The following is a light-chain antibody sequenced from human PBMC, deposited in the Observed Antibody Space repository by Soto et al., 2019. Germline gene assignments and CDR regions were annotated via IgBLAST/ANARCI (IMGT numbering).Light chain of an antibody. Sequence: QAVVTQEPSLPVSPGGTVTLTCGSSTGAVTSGHYPYWFQQKPGQAPRTLIYDTSNKHSWTPARFSGSLLGGKAALTLSGAQPEDEAEYYCFLSYSGARPYVFGTGTKLTVL. V-gene: IGLV7-46*01. CDR3: FLSYSGARPYV. J-gene: IGLJ1*01. CDR2: DTS. CDR1: TGAVTSGHY.